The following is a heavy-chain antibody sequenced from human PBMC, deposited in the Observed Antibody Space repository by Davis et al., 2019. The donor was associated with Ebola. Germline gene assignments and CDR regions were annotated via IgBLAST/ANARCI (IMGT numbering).Heavy chain of an antibody. CDR3: ARRVEMTLGGSYNWFDS. Sequence: PSETLSLTCTVSGGSMTGGINYWSRIRQRPGKGLEWIGTMYYSGSTYYNPSLKSRLNMSVDTSRNQFSLKMTSVTTADTAMYFCARRVEMTLGGSYNWFDSWGQGTLVTVSS. J-gene: IGHJ5*01. CDR2: MYYSGST. V-gene: IGHV4-39*07. D-gene: IGHD1-26*01. CDR1: GGSMTGGINY.